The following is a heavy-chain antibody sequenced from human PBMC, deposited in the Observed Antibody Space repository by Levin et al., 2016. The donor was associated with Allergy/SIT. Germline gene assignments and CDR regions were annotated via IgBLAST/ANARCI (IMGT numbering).Heavy chain of an antibody. CDR3: ARGYRRVAARKYNWFDP. Sequence: WIRQPPGKGLEWIGEINHSGSTNYNPSLKSRVTISVDTSKNQFSLKLSSVTAADTAVYYCARGYRRVAARKYNWFDPWGQGTLVTVSS. CDR2: INHSGST. D-gene: IGHD6-6*01. V-gene: IGHV4-34*01. J-gene: IGHJ5*02.